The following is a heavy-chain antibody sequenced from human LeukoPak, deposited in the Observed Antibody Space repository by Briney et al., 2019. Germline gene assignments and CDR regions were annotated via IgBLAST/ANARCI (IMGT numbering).Heavy chain of an antibody. Sequence: GGSLRLSCAASGFTFSSYALRWVRQARGKGLEGVSGIGGSGGSTSYADFVKGRFTISRDNSKNTLYLQKNSLRAEDTAVYYCAKVIPEGDYYFDYWGQGTLVTVSS. CDR1: GFTFSSYA. CDR3: AKVIPEGDYYFDY. D-gene: IGHD2-21*02. CDR2: IGGSGGST. V-gene: IGHV3-23*01. J-gene: IGHJ4*02.